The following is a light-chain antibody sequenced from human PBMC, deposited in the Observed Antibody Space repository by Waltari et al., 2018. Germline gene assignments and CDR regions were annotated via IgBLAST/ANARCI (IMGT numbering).Light chain of an antibody. J-gene: IGLJ2*01. Sequence: QSALTQPPSASGSPGQSVTTPCTGTSGDIGAFNPVSWYQQHPGRAPKLMIYEVTKRPSGVPDRFSGSRSGNTASLTVSGLQTEDEADYFCSSYADSNVLFGGGTKLTVL. CDR3: SSYADSNVL. V-gene: IGLV2-8*01. CDR1: SGDIGAFNP. CDR2: EVT.